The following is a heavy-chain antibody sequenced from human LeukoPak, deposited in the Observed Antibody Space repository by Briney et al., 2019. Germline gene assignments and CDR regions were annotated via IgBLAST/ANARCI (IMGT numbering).Heavy chain of an antibody. CDR2: ISSSSSYI. CDR1: GFTFSSYS. CDR3: ARDYDFWSGYYAGGFDY. V-gene: IGHV3-21*01. J-gene: IGHJ4*02. D-gene: IGHD3-3*01. Sequence: SGGSLRLSCAASGFTFSSYSMNWVRQAPGKGLEWVSSISSSSSYIYYADSVKGRFTISRDNTKNTLYLQMNSLRAEDTAVYYCARDYDFWSGYYAGGFDYWGQGTLVTVSS.